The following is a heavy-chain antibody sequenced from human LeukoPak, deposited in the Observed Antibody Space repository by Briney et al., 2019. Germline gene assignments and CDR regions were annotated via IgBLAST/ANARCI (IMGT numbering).Heavy chain of an antibody. J-gene: IGHJ4*02. V-gene: IGHV4-59*08. D-gene: IGHD1-26*01. Sequence: XXIGYIYYSGSTNYNPSLKSRVTISVDTSKNQFSLKLSSVTAADTAVYYCARQVYSGSYYAFDYWGQGTLVTVSS. CDR3: ARQVYSGSYYAFDY. CDR2: IYYSGST.